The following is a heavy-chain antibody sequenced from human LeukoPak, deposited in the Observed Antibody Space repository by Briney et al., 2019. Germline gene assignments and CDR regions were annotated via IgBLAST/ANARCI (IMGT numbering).Heavy chain of an antibody. D-gene: IGHD6-6*01. CDR3: AKTLAARARIDY. V-gene: IGHV4-39*01. CDR2: IYYSGST. J-gene: IGHJ4*02. Sequence: SETLSLTCTVSGGSISSSSYCWGWIRQPPGKGLEWIGSIYYSGSTYYNPSLKSRVTISVDTSKNQFSLKLSSVTAADTAVYYCAKTLAARARIDYWGQGTLVTVSS. CDR1: GGSISSSSYC.